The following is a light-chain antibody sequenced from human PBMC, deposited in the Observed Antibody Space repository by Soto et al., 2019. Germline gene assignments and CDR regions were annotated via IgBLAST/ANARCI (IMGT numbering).Light chain of an antibody. CDR3: QQYGSSPLT. V-gene: IGKV3-20*01. CDR2: CAS. J-gene: IGKJ4*01. CDR1: QSVSSSY. Sequence: EIVLTQSPGTLSLSPGERATLSCRASQSVSSSYLAWYQQKPGQAPRLLIYCASSRATGIPDRFSGSVSGTDFTLTISRLEPEDFAVYYCQQYGSSPLTFGGGTKVEIK.